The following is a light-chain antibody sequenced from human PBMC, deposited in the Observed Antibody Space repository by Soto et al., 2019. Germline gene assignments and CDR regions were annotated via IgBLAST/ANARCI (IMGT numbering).Light chain of an antibody. CDR1: HSVGSN. CDR2: GAS. CDR3: QQYNNWPPLT. V-gene: IGKV3-15*01. J-gene: IGKJ4*01. Sequence: EIVMTQSPATLSVSPGEGATLSCRASHSVGSNFAWYQQKPGQAPRLLIYGASIRAAGIPARFSGIGSGTEFTLTISSLQSEDFAVYYCQQYNNWPPLTFGGGTKVGIK.